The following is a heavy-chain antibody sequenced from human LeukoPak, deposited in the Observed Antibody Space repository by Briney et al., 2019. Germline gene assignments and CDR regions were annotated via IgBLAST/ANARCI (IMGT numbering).Heavy chain of an antibody. Sequence: PGGSLRLSCAASGFTLSSYAMSWVRPAPGKGLEWVSAISSSGGSTYYAGSVKGRFTISRDNSKNTPHLQMNSLRAEDTAEYYCARRIIMIGKGMDVWGKGTTVTVSS. V-gene: IGHV3-23*01. CDR3: ARRIIMIGKGMDV. D-gene: IGHD3-22*01. CDR1: GFTLSSYA. J-gene: IGHJ6*03. CDR2: ISSSGGST.